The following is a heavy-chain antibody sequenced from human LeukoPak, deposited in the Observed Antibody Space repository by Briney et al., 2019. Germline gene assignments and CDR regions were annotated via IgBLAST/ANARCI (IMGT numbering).Heavy chain of an antibody. D-gene: IGHD5-18*01. J-gene: IGHJ6*03. V-gene: IGHV4-39*07. CDR1: GGSISSRSYY. Sequence: PSETLSLTCTVSGGSISSRSYYWGWIRQPPGKGLEWTGSIYYSGSTYYNPSLKSRVTISVDTSKNQFSLKLSSVTAADTAVYYCARDNGYSYGYYYYYMDVWGKGTTVTVSS. CDR2: IYYSGST. CDR3: ARDNGYSYGYYYYYMDV.